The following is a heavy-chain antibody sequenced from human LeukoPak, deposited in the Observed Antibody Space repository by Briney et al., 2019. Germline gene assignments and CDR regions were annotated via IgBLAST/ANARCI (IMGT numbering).Heavy chain of an antibody. J-gene: IGHJ3*02. V-gene: IGHV4-39*07. Sequence: SETLSLTCTVSGGSISSSSYYWGWIRQPPGKGLEWIGSIYYSGSTYYNPSLKSRVTISVDTSKNQFSLKLSSVTAADTAVYYCAASYGGNSGGAFDIWGQGTMVTVSS. CDR3: AASYGGNSGGAFDI. D-gene: IGHD4-23*01. CDR1: GGSISSSSYY. CDR2: IYYSGST.